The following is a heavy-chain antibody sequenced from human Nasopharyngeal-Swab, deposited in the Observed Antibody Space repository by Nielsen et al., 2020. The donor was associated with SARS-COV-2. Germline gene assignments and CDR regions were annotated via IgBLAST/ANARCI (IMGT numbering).Heavy chain of an antibody. Sequence: ASVKVSYKASGYTFTSYAMHWVRQAPGQRLEWMGWINAGNSNTKYSQKFQGRVTMTEDTSTDTAYMELSSLRSEDTAVYYCATGGIVTSNWFDPWGQGTLVTVSS. D-gene: IGHD3-10*01. V-gene: IGHV1-3*01. CDR2: INAGNSNT. CDR1: GYTFTSYA. J-gene: IGHJ5*02. CDR3: ATGGIVTSNWFDP.